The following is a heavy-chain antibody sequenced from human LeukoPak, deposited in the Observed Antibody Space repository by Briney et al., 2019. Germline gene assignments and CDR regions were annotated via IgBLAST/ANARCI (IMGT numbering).Heavy chain of an antibody. CDR3: ARVRYYSDSSGEYSGHFDY. Sequence: ASVKVSCKASGYTFTNYAIHWVRQAPGQRLEWMAWINNNNGNTKYSQEFQGRVTITRDTSATTAYMELSSLRSEDMAVYYCARVRYYSDSSGEYSGHFDYWGRGTMVTVSS. D-gene: IGHD3-22*01. V-gene: IGHV1-3*03. CDR1: GYTFTNYA. CDR2: INNNNGNT. J-gene: IGHJ4*02.